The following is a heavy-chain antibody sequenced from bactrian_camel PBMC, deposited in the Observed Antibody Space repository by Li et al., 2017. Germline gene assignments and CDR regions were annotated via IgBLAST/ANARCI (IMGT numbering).Heavy chain of an antibody. J-gene: IGHJ4*01. V-gene: IGHV3S54*01. D-gene: IGHD2*01. CDR3: ANRRVTLRAAGWYADPDNY. Sequence: HVQLVESGGGSVQAGGSLRLSCTASGDTDSITSMGWFRQGPGLEREGVAEIDSDDQSTHYAASVKGRFTISRDNAKNTVYLQMNSLKSEDTAMYYCANRRVTLRAAGWYADPDNYWGQGTQVTVS. CDR2: IDSDDQST. CDR1: GDTDSITS.